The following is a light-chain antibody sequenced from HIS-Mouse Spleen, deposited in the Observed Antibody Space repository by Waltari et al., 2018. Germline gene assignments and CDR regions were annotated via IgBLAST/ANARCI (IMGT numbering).Light chain of an antibody. J-gene: IGLJ2*01. V-gene: IGLV3-10*01. CDR2: EDS. CDR1: ALPTKY. CDR3: YSTDSSGNHRV. Sequence: SYELTQPPSVSVSPGQTARITCSGDALPTKYAYLYQQKSGQAPLLVIYEDSKRPSAIPERFSGSSSGTMATLTISGAQVEDEADYYCYSTDSSGNHRVFGGGTKLTVL.